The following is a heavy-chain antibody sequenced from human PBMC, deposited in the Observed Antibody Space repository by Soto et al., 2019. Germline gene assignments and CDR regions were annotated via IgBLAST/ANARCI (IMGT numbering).Heavy chain of an antibody. D-gene: IGHD5-18*01. CDR1: GCTFSSYA. Sequence: SVKVSCKASGCTFSSYAISCVRQAPGQGLEWMGGIIPIFGTANYAQKFQGRVTITADESTSTAYMELSSLRSEDTAVYYCARAGYSSYYGMDVWGQGTTVTVSS. CDR3: ARAGYSSYYGMDV. V-gene: IGHV1-69*13. CDR2: IIPIFGTA. J-gene: IGHJ6*02.